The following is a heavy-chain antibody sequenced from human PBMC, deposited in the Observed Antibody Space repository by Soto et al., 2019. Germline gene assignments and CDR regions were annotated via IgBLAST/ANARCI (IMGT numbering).Heavy chain of an antibody. J-gene: IGHJ6*02. CDR2: ISYDGSNK. CDR3: AKDPWIQSDYYGMDV. D-gene: IGHD5-18*01. Sequence: GGSLRLSCAASGFTFSSYGMHWVRQAPGKGLEWVAVISYDGSNKYYADSVKGRFTISRDNSKNTLYLQMNSLRAEDTAVYYCAKDPWIQSDYYGMDVWGQGTTVTVSS. V-gene: IGHV3-30*18. CDR1: GFTFSSYG.